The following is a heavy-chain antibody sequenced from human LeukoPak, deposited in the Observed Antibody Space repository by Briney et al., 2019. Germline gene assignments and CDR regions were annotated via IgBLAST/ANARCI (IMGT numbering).Heavy chain of an antibody. CDR3: ARDLHYDFWSGYYTPFFGYYGMDV. Sequence: GGSLRLSCTASGFTFSSYSMSWVRQAPGKGLEWVSSISSSSSYIYYADSVKGRFTISRDNAKNSLYLQMNGLRAEDTAVYYCARDLHYDFWSGYYTPFFGYYGMDVWGQGTTVTVSS. V-gene: IGHV3-21*01. CDR1: GFTFSSYS. CDR2: ISSSSSYI. D-gene: IGHD3-3*01. J-gene: IGHJ6*02.